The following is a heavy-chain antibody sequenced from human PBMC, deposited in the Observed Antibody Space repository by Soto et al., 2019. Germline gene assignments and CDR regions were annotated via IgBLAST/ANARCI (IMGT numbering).Heavy chain of an antibody. Sequence: QVQLVQSRADLRKPGASVRVSCKTSGYIFTDYYIHWVRQAPGQGPEWMGWINSNSGGTAYAQKFQGRVTMTRDTSIRTAHMEIGRLTSDDTAVYYCARALSDFMTGFHFWAQGTRVTVSS. CDR1: GYIFTDYY. CDR3: ARALSDFMTGFHF. J-gene: IGHJ4*02. V-gene: IGHV1-2*02. CDR2: INSNSGGT. D-gene: IGHD3-9*01.